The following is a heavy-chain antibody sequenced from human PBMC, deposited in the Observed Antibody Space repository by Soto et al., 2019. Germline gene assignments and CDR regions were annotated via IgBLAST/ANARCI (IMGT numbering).Heavy chain of an antibody. V-gene: IGHV3-30*18. Sequence: QVQLVESGGGVVQPGKSLRLSCAAAGFAFSRDGMHWVRQAPGKGLEWVAVISFDGSDKYYADSVKGRFTISIDKSKNQMDRQMNRLRPEDTSLYDCAKPKCADISFDSWGQGTLVTVSS. D-gene: IGHD3-9*01. CDR3: AKPKCADISFDS. CDR1: GFAFSRDG. J-gene: IGHJ4*02. CDR2: ISFDGSDK.